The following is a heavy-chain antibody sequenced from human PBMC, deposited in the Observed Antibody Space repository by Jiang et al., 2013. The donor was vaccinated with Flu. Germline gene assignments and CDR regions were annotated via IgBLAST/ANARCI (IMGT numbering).Heavy chain of an antibody. D-gene: IGHD1-26*01. CDR3: ARDTWEKGAKRYFQH. Sequence: YTFTSYYMHWVRQAPGQGLEWMGWINPNSGGTNYAQKFQGRVTMTRDTSISTAYMELSRLRSDDTAVYYCARDTWEKGAKRYFQHWGQGTLVTVSS. J-gene: IGHJ1*01. V-gene: IGHV1-2*02. CDR2: INPNSGGT. CDR1: YTFTSYY.